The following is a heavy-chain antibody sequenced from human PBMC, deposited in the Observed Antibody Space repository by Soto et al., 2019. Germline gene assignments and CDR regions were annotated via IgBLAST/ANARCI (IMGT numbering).Heavy chain of an antibody. Sequence: GASVKVSCKASGYSFTSLDINWVRQTAGQGLEWMGWMQPSTGRTGYAQKFQGRVTMTRDTSINTAYMELTTLTSEDTAVYYCVNELGGYCSSTSCRKEGMYFDYWGQGTLVTVSS. D-gene: IGHD2-2*01. J-gene: IGHJ4*02. CDR1: GYSFTSLD. CDR2: MQPSTGRT. CDR3: VNELGGYCSSTSCRKEGMYFDY. V-gene: IGHV1-8*01.